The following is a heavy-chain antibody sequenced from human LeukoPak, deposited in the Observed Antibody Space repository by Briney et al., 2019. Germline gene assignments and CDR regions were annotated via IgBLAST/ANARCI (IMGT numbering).Heavy chain of an antibody. CDR1: GFTFSSYW. CDR2: IKQDGSEK. J-gene: IGHJ6*02. CDR3: ARAEIAVAGMGYYYYGMDV. D-gene: IGHD6-19*01. Sequence: GGSLRLSCAASGFTFSSYWMSWVRQAPGKGLEWVANIKQDGSEKYYVDSVKGRFTISRDNAKNSLYLQMNSLRAEDTAVYYCARAEIAVAGMGYYYYGMDVWGQGTTVTVS. V-gene: IGHV3-7*01.